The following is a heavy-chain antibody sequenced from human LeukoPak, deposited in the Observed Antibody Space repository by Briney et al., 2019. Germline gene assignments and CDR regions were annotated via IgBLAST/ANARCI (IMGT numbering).Heavy chain of an antibody. V-gene: IGHV3-48*04. CDR3: ARVGIRDAFDI. D-gene: IGHD3-10*01. CDR2: ISGSGSTI. Sequence: GGSLRLSCAASGFTFSSYSMNWVRQAPGKGLQWVSYISGSGSTIYYADSVKGRYTISRDNAKNSLYLQMNSLRAEDTAVYYCARVGIRDAFDIWGQGTMVTVSS. J-gene: IGHJ3*02. CDR1: GFTFSSYS.